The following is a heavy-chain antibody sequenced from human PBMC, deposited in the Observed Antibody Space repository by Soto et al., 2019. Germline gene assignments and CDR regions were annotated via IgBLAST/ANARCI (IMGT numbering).Heavy chain of an antibody. Sequence: GESLKISCKGSGYSFTSYWIGWVRQMPGKGLEWMGIIYPGDSDTRYSPSFQGQVTISADKSISTAYLQWSSLKASDTATYYCARVSSSLVPYYGNDLCGQGTTVTVS. CDR2: IYPGDSDT. J-gene: IGHJ6*02. D-gene: IGHD6-6*01. CDR3: ARVSSSLVPYYGNDL. V-gene: IGHV5-51*01. CDR1: GYSFTSYW.